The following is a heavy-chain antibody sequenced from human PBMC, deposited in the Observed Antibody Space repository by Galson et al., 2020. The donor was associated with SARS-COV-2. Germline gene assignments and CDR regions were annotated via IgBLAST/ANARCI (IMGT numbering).Heavy chain of an antibody. CDR3: ARLLGSSGYSPNINFDP. J-gene: IGHJ5*02. V-gene: IGHV4-39*01. D-gene: IGHD6-13*01. CDR2: IYYSGST. Sequence: SETLSLTCTVSGGSISSSSYYWGWIRQPPGKGLEWIGSIYYSGSTYYNPSLKSRVTISVDTSKKQFSLKLSSVTAADTAVYYCARLLGSSGYSPNINFDPWGQGTLVTVSS. CDR1: GGSISSSSYY.